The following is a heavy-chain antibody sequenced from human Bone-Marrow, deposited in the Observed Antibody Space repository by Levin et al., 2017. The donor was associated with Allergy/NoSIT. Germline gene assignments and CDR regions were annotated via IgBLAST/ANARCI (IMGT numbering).Heavy chain of an antibody. Sequence: GGSLRLSCIVSGFTFSDYSIYWVRQAPGKGLEWISSISGDSSDLYYTDSVKGRLTISRDNSKNTIYLQMDSLRAEDTAIYYCAKVRRGLDAFDIWGQGTMVTVSS. CDR3: AKVRRGLDAFDI. V-gene: IGHV3-21*04. CDR2: ISGDSSDL. CDR1: GFTFSDYS. D-gene: IGHD3/OR15-3a*01. J-gene: IGHJ3*02.